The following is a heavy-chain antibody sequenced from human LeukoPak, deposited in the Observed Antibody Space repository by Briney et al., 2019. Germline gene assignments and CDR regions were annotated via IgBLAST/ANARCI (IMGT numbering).Heavy chain of an antibody. CDR1: GFTVSSNF. CDR2: IYSGGST. J-gene: IGHJ4*02. V-gene: IGHV3-66*01. CDR3: AKRVSGSGTSLYYFDY. D-gene: IGHD3-10*01. Sequence: GGSLRLSCAASGFTVSSNFMSWVRQAPGKGLEWVSVIYSGGSTYYADSVKGRFTISRDNSKNTLYLQMNSLRAEDTAVYYCAKRVSGSGTSLYYFDYWGQGTLVTVSS.